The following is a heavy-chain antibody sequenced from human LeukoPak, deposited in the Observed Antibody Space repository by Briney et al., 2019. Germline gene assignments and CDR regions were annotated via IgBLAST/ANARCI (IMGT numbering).Heavy chain of an antibody. CDR2: ISSRGTST. Sequence: GDSLRLSCVASGFIFSDFGMNWVRHLPGKWLEWVAIISSRGTSTFYAASMKGRFTISRNTAKQSLDLQMTSLPAGQPAAIVCVRGTDCSATTCYPLSAFDYWGQGTLVTVYS. V-gene: IGHV3-21*01. J-gene: IGHJ4*02. CDR1: GFIFSDFG. CDR3: VRGTDCSATTCYPLSAFDY. D-gene: IGHD2-8*02.